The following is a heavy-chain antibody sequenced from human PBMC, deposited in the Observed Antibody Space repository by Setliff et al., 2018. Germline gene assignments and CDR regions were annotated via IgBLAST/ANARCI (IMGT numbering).Heavy chain of an antibody. J-gene: IGHJ4*02. D-gene: IGHD3-22*01. Sequence: SETLSLTCAVYGGSFSGYYWSWIRQPPGKGMEWIGEINHSGSTNYNPSLKSRVTISVDTSKNRISLRLTSVTAAGTAVYYGARESRYYYDNLGTLDYWGQGTLVTVSS. CDR3: ARESRYYYDNLGTLDY. CDR1: GGSFSGYY. V-gene: IGHV4-34*01. CDR2: INHSGST.